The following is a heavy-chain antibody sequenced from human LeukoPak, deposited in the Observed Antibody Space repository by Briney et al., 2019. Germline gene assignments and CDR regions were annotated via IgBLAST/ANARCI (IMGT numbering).Heavy chain of an antibody. J-gene: IGHJ3*02. D-gene: IGHD3-10*01. Sequence: ASVKVSCKASGYTFTGYYMHWVRPAPGQGLEWMGWINPNSGGTNYAQKFQGRVTMTRDTSIRTAYIELSRLRSDDTAVYYCARAEYYGSGSSTAFDIWGQGTMVTVSS. CDR2: INPNSGGT. CDR1: GYTFTGYY. CDR3: ARAEYYGSGSSTAFDI. V-gene: IGHV1-2*02.